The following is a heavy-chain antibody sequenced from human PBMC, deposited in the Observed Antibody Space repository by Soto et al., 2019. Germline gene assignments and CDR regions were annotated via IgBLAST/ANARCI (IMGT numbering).Heavy chain of an antibody. CDR1: GFTFSSYA. J-gene: IGHJ4*02. Sequence: EVQLLESGGGLVQPGGSLRLSCAASGFTFSSYAMSWVRQAPGKGLEWVSAISNSGGSTYYADSVKGRFTISRDNSKNTLYLYMNSLRAEDTAVYYCASGGAARSYFDYWGQGTLVTVSS. D-gene: IGHD6-6*01. CDR2: ISNSGGST. V-gene: IGHV3-23*01. CDR3: ASGGAARSYFDY.